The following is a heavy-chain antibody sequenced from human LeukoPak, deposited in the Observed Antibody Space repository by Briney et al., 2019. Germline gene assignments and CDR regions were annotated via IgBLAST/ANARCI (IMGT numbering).Heavy chain of an antibody. CDR3: ARDRAWNYFDY. Sequence: GGSLRLTCAASGFTFSSYSMNWVRQAPGKGLEWVAIISNDGSRKYYAHSVEGRFTISRDNSKNTLYLQMDSLRAEDTAVYYCARDRAWNYFDYWGQGTLVTVSS. V-gene: IGHV3-30*03. CDR1: GFTFSSYS. D-gene: IGHD3-3*01. J-gene: IGHJ4*02. CDR2: ISNDGSRK.